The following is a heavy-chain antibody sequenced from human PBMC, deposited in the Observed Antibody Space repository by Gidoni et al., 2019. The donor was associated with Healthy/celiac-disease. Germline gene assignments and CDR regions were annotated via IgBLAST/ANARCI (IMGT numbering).Heavy chain of an antibody. V-gene: IGHV5-10-1*03. CDR3: AQSGQWLVQDYYYGMDV. CDR2: IDPSDSYT. J-gene: IGHJ6*02. CDR1: GYSFTSYW. D-gene: IGHD6-19*01. Sequence: DVQMVQSGAEVKKPGESLRISCKGSGYSFTSYWISWVRQMPGQGLEWMGRIDPSDSYTNYSPSFQGHVTISADNAISTAYLQWSSLKASDTAMYYCAQSGQWLVQDYYYGMDVWGQGTTVTVSS.